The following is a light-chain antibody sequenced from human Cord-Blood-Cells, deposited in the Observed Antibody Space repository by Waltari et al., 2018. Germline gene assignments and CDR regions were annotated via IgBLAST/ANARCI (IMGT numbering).Light chain of an antibody. J-gene: IGKJ5*01. CDR3: QQRSNWPPTT. Sequence: EILLTQSPATLSLSPGERATLSCRASQSVSSYLAWYQQKPGQAPRLLIYDASNRATGIPARFSGSGSGTDCTLTISSLEPEDFAVYYCQQRSNWPPTTFGQGTRLEIK. V-gene: IGKV3-11*01. CDR1: QSVSSY. CDR2: DAS.